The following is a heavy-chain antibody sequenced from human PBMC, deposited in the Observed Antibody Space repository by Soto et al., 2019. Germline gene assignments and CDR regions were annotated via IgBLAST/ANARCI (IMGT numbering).Heavy chain of an antibody. Sequence: SQTLSLTCAISGDSVSSNSAAWNWIRQSPSRGLEWLGRTYYRSKWYNDYAVSVKSRITINPDTSKNQFSLQLNSVTPEDTAVYYCERGLERVAGYYYYYYGMDVWGQGTTVTVSS. CDR1: GDSVSSNSAA. CDR2: TYYRSKWYN. CDR3: ERGLERVAGYYYYYYGMDV. V-gene: IGHV6-1*01. J-gene: IGHJ6*02. D-gene: IGHD6-19*01.